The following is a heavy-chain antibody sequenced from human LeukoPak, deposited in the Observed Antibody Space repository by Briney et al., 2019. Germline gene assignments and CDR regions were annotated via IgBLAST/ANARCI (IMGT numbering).Heavy chain of an antibody. CDR3: ARSDLYGDYPPGNY. V-gene: IGHV4-59*01. D-gene: IGHD4-17*01. CDR2: MYYNRST. CDR1: GGSISSYY. Sequence: SETLSLTCTVSGGSISSYYWSWIRQPPGKGLEWIGYMYYNRSTNYNPSLKSRVTISVDTSKNQFSLKLSSVTAADTAFYYCARSDLYGDYPPGNYWGQGTLVAVSS. J-gene: IGHJ4*02.